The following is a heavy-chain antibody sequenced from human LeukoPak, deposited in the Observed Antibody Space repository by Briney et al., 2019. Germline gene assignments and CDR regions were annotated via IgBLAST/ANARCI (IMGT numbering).Heavy chain of an antibody. CDR1: GFTFGTYW. CDR3: H. Sequence: GGPLRLSCAASGFTFGTYWMHWVRQAPGKGLVWVSRIKSDGSTNCADSVKGRFTISRDNAKNTVSLQMNSLRPEDTGVYYRHWGQGTLVTVSS. J-gene: IGHJ1*01. CDR2: IKSDGST. V-gene: IGHV3-74*01.